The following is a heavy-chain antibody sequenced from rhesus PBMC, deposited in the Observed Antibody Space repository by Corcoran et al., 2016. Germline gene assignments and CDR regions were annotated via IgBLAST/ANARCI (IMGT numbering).Heavy chain of an antibody. CDR1: GYSISSGYG. Sequence: QLQLQESGPGLVKPSETLSLTCAVSGYSISSGYGWSWIRQPPGKGLGWIGYIGGSSGSTNYNPSLRSRVTSSKDTSKNQFSLKLSSVTAADTAVYYCARGYCTSTTCWNFDYWGQGVLVTVSS. CDR3: ARGYCTSTTCWNFDY. CDR2: IGGSSGST. V-gene: IGHV4-127*01. J-gene: IGHJ4*01. D-gene: IGHD2-2*01.